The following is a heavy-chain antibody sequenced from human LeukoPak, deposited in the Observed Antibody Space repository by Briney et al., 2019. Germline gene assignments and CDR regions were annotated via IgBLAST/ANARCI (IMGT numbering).Heavy chain of an antibody. CDR2: IIIYYSGST. V-gene: IGHV4-39*06. D-gene: IGHD3-16*01. Sequence: SETLSLTCTLSDGSINSRGYDWAWIRHPPGKGLDGIGSIIIYYSGSTYYNPSLKSRVTISVATSKNKFALNLSSVTAPDTAVYYCARETSQKGAHYMDVWGKGTTVTLSS. J-gene: IGHJ6*03. CDR1: DGSINSRGYD. CDR3: ARETSQKGAHYMDV.